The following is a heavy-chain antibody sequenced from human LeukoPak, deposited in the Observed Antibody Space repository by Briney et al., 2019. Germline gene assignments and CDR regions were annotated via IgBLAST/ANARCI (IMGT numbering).Heavy chain of an antibody. J-gene: IGHJ4*02. Sequence: GGSLRLSCAASGFTFSSYSMNWVRQAPGKGLEWVSSISSSSSYIYYADSVKGRLTISRDNAKNSLYLQVNSLRAEDTAVYYCARETYCGGDCYVQYYFDYWGQGTLVTVSS. CDR2: ISSSSSYI. CDR3: ARETYCGGDCYVQYYFDY. V-gene: IGHV3-21*01. CDR1: GFTFSSYS. D-gene: IGHD2-21*02.